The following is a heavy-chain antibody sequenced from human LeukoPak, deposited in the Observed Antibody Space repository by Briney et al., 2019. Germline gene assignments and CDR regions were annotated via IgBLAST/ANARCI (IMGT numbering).Heavy chain of an antibody. CDR1: GFTFSSYW. J-gene: IGHJ4*02. Sequence: PGESLKISCAASGFTFSSYWMHWVRQAPGKGLVWVSRINSDGSSTSYADSVKGRFTISRDNSKNTLYLQMNSLRAEDTAVYYCAKSAAGWLLYYFDYWGQGTLVTVSS. CDR3: AKSAAGWLLYYFDY. CDR2: INSDGSST. D-gene: IGHD3-9*01. V-gene: IGHV3-74*01.